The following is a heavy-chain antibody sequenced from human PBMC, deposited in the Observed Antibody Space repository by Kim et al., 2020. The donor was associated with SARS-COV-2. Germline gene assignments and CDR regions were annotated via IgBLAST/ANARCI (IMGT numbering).Heavy chain of an antibody. V-gene: IGHV3-30-3*01. CDR3: ASGCSSTSCHKYFQH. D-gene: IGHD2-2*02. CDR2: ISYDGSNK. Sequence: GGSLILSCAASGFTFSSYAMHWVRQAPGKGLEWVAVISYDGSNKYYADSVKGRFTISRDNSKNTLYLQMNSLRAEDTAVYYCASGCSSTSCHKYFQHWG. J-gene: IGHJ1*01. CDR1: GFTFSSYA.